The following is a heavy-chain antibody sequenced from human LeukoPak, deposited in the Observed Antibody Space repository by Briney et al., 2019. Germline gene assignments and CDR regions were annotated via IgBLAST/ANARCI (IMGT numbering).Heavy chain of an antibody. CDR1: GFTLSSYW. J-gene: IGHJ4*02. CDR3: ARVGRSGWTVDY. V-gene: IGHV3-7*01. D-gene: IGHD6-19*01. CDR2: IKEDGSKK. Sequence: GGSLRLSCGASGFTLSSYWMTWVRQAPGKGLEWVANIKEDGSKKYYVESVRGRFTISRDNAENSLHLQMNSLRAEDTAVYYCARVGRSGWTVDYWGQGTLVTVSS.